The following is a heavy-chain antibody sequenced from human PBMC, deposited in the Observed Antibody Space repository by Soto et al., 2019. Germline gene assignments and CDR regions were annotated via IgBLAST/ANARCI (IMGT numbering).Heavy chain of an antibody. CDR3: ARVQAFDDYGGFDY. D-gene: IGHD4-17*01. CDR2: INPNSGGT. J-gene: IGHJ4*02. CDR1: GYTFTDFY. Sequence: QVQLVQSGAEVKKPGASVKVSCKASGYTFTDFYLHWVRQAPGQGLEWMGWINPNSGGTNYAQNLQGRITMTRDTSSSTAYMELSRLKSNDAAVYYCARVQAFDDYGGFDYWGQGTLVTVSS. V-gene: IGHV1-2*02.